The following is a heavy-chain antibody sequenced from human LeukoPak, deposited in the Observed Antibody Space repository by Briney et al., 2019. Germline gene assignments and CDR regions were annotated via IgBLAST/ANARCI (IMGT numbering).Heavy chain of an antibody. CDR1: GGTFSSYA. Sequence: SVKVSCKASGGTFSSYAISWVRQAPGQGLEWMGRIIPILGIANYAQKFQGRVTITADKSTSTAYMELNSLRSEDTAVYYCARDLVTMIVVDINYYGMDVWGQGTTVTVSS. D-gene: IGHD3-22*01. V-gene: IGHV1-69*04. CDR2: IIPILGIA. CDR3: ARDLVTMIVVDINYYGMDV. J-gene: IGHJ6*02.